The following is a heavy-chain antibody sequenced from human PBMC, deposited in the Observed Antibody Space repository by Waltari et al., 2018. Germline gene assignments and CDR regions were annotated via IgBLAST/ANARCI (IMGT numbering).Heavy chain of an antibody. V-gene: IGHV4-39*01. J-gene: IGHJ4*02. CDR2: IYYSGST. D-gene: IGHD3-10*01. Sequence: QLQLQESGPGLVKPSETLSRTCTVSGGSISSSRYYWGWIRQPPGKGLEWIGSIYYSGSTYYNPSLKSRVTISVDTSKNQFSLKLSSVTAADTAVYYCARARWGGYYFDYWGQGTLVTVSS. CDR3: ARARWGGYYFDY. CDR1: GGSISSSRYY.